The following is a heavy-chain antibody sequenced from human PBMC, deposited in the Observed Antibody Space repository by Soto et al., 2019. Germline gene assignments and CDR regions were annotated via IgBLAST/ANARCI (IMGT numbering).Heavy chain of an antibody. CDR2: INHSGST. CDR1: GGSFSGYY. J-gene: IGHJ4*02. V-gene: IGHV4-34*01. D-gene: IGHD3-9*01. Sequence: ASETLSLTCAVYGGSFSGYYWSWIRQPPGKGLEWIGEINHSGSTNYNPSLKSRVTISVDTSKNQFSLKLSSVTAADTAVYFCARPSVDVGYYDILTGSQEAYFDYWGQGTLVTVSS. CDR3: ARPSVDVGYYDILTGSQEAYFDY.